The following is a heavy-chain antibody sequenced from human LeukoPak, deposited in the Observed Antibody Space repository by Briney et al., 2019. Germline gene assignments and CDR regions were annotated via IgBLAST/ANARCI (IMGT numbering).Heavy chain of an antibody. V-gene: IGHV5-51*01. J-gene: IGHJ6*03. Sequence: GESLKISCKGSGYSFTSYWIGWVCQMPGKGLEWMGIIYPGDSDTRYSPSFQGQVTISADKSISTAYLQWSSLKASDTAMYYCARGPMPTMVRGPYYYYMDVWGKGTTVTVSS. CDR1: GYSFTSYW. CDR2: IYPGDSDT. CDR3: ARGPMPTMVRGPYYYYMDV. D-gene: IGHD3-10*01.